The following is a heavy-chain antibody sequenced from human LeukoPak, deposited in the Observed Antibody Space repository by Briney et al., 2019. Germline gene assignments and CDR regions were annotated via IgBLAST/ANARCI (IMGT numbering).Heavy chain of an antibody. CDR2: ISSSSSYI. D-gene: IGHD5-18*01. Sequence: GGSLRLSCAASGFTFSSYGMSWVRQAPGKGLEWVSSISSSSSYIYYADSVKGRFTISRDNAKNSLYLQMNSLRAEDTAVYYCTRGRNGYSYDYWGQGTLVTVSS. J-gene: IGHJ4*02. CDR3: TRGRNGYSYDY. V-gene: IGHV3-21*01. CDR1: GFTFSSYG.